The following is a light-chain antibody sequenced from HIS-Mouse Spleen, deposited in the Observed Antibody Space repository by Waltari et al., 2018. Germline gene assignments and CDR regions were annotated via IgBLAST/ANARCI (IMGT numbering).Light chain of an antibody. V-gene: IGLV3-10*01. CDR2: EDS. CDR1: ALPKKY. J-gene: IGLJ2*01. CDR3: HSTDSSGNHRV. Sequence: SYELTQPPSVSVSPGQTARITCSGDALPKKYAYWYQQKSGQAPVLVIYEDSKRPSGIPGSCSGSRSGTMATLAISGAQVEDEADYYCHSTDSSGNHRVFGGGTKLTVL.